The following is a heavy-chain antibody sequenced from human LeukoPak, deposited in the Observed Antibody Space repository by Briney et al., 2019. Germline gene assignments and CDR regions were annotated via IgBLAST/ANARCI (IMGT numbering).Heavy chain of an antibody. CDR2: IVVGSGNT. Sequence: SVKVSCKASGFTSTSSAVQWVRQARGQRLEWIGWIVVGSGNTNYAQKFQERVTITRDMSTSTVYMELSSLRSEDTAVYYCAAEGRPTVVTFRKGAVDLWGQGTMVTVSS. CDR3: AAEGRPTVVTFRKGAVDL. D-gene: IGHD4-23*01. CDR1: GFTSTSSA. J-gene: IGHJ3*01. V-gene: IGHV1-58*01.